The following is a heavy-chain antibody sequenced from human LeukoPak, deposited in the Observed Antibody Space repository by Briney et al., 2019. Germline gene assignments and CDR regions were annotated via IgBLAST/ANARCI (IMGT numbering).Heavy chain of an antibody. D-gene: IGHD6-19*01. Sequence: GGSLRLSCAASGFTFSDYYMSWIRQAPGKGLEWVSYISSSGSTIYYAGSVKGRFTISRDNAKNSLYLQMNSLRAEDTAVYYCARAYSSGWAAFDYWGQGTLVTVSS. CDR3: ARAYSSGWAAFDY. V-gene: IGHV3-11*01. CDR1: GFTFSDYY. CDR2: ISSSGSTI. J-gene: IGHJ4*02.